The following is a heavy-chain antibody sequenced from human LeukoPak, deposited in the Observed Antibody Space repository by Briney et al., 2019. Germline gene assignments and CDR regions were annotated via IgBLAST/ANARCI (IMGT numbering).Heavy chain of an antibody. J-gene: IGHJ3*02. D-gene: IGHD1-26*01. CDR2: ISYDGSNK. CDR1: GFTFIGHN. V-gene: IGHV3-30-3*01. CDR3: ARDLTPFYSGTYYDAFDI. Sequence: GGSLRLSCAASGFTFIGHNMNWVRQAPGKGLEWVAVISYDGSNKYYADSVKGRFTISRDNSKNTLYLQMNSLRAEDTAVYYCARDLTPFYSGTYYDAFDIWGQGTMVTVSS.